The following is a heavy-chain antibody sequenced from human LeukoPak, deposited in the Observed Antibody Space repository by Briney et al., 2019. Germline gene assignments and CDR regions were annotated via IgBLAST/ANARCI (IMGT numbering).Heavy chain of an antibody. CDR2: IIPIFDTA. Sequence: ASVKVSCKASGGTFSSYAISWVRQAPGQGLEWMGGIIPIFDTANYAQKFQGRVTITADKSTSTAYMELSSLRSEDTAVYYCALPKGDGYNYGSIDYWGQGTLVTVSS. CDR1: GGTFSSYA. J-gene: IGHJ4*02. CDR3: ALPKGDGYNYGSIDY. V-gene: IGHV1-69*06. D-gene: IGHD5-24*01.